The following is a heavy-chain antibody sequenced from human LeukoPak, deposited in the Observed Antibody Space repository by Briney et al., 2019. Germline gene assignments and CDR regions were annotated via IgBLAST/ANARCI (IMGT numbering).Heavy chain of an antibody. D-gene: IGHD3-22*01. Sequence: SETLSLTCTVSGGSISSSSYYWGWIRQPPGKGLEWIGSIYYSGSTNYNPSLKSRVTISVDTSKNQFSLKLSSVTAADTAVYYCARIPPYYYDSGIDYWGQGTLVTASS. CDR3: ARIPPYYYDSGIDY. V-gene: IGHV4-39*07. CDR1: GGSISSSSYY. CDR2: IYYSGST. J-gene: IGHJ4*02.